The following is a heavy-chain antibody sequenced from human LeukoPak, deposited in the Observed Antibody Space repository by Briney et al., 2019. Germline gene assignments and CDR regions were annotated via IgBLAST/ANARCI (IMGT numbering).Heavy chain of an antibody. CDR1: GYSFSTFY. CDR3: ARDAF. CDR2: VNPSGGST. Sequence: ASVKVSCKTSGYSFSTFYIHWVRQAPGQGLEWMGMVNPSGGSTISAQGFQDRVNMTTDTSTRTVYMEMTGLTSDDTGIYYCARDAFWGQGTQVTVSS. V-gene: IGHV1-46*01. D-gene: IGHD3-3*02. J-gene: IGHJ4*02.